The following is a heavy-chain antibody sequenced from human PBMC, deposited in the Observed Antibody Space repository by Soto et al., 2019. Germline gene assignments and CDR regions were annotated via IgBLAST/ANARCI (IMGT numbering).Heavy chain of an antibody. J-gene: IGHJ6*03. CDR3: ARDGGNSGGGGPHWYYYMDV. CDR2: LYSRGIT. D-gene: IGHD2-15*01. Sequence: EVQLVESGGGLVQPGGSLRLSCAASGFTVSSSYMSWARQAPGKGLEWVSVLYSRGITYYAESVKGRFATSRDNSTNSLYLQLSSLISEDTAVYYCARDGGNSGGGGPHWYYYMDVWGKGTTVTFSS. V-gene: IGHV3-66*01. CDR1: GFTVSSSY.